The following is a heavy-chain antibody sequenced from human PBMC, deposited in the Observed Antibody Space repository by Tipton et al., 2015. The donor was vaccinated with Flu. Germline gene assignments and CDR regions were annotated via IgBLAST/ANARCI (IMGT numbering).Heavy chain of an antibody. CDR2: IYYSGST. V-gene: IGHV4-39*07. D-gene: IGHD6-13*01. CDR3: ARDLGDSSPGY. CDR1: GGSISSSSYY. J-gene: IGHJ4*02. Sequence: GLVKPSETLSLTCTVSGGSISSSSYYWGWIRQPPGKGLEWIGSIYYSGSTYYNPSLKSRVTISVDTSKNQFSLKLSSVTAADTAVYYCARDLGDSSPGYWGQGTLVTVSS.